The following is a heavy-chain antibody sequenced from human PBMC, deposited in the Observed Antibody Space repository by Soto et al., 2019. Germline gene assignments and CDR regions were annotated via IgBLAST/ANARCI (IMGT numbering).Heavy chain of an antibody. CDR3: AREPLIRGVRYYFDY. V-gene: IGHV4-31*03. CDR2: IFYSGST. J-gene: IGHJ4*02. D-gene: IGHD3-10*01. CDR1: GDSISSGSYY. Sequence: SETLSLTCTVSGDSISSGSYYWTWVRQRPGTGLEWMGYIFYSGSTSHNPSLRSRLSMSVDTSKNEFSLKLSSVTAADTAVYYCAREPLIRGVRYYFDYWGRGTLVTVSS.